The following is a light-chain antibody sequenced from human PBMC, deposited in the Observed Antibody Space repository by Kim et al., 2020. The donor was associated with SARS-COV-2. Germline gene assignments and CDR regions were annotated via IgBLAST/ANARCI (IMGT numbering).Light chain of an antibody. CDR2: AAS. V-gene: IGKV1-9*01. CDR1: QGISSD. J-gene: IGKJ4*01. CDR3: QQLNSYPLT. Sequence: IQLTQSPSSLSASVGDRVTITCRASQGISSDLAWYQQKPGKAPKLLIYAASALQGGVPSRFSGSGSGTDYSLTVSNLQPEDFGTYYCQQLNSYPLTFGGETKVDIK.